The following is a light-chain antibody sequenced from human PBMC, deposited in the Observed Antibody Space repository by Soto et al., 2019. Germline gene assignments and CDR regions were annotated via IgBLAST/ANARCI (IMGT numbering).Light chain of an antibody. CDR1: QGITDF. CDR2: AAS. CDR3: HKYNSAPFA. J-gene: IGKJ3*01. V-gene: IGKV1-27*01. Sequence: DIQMIQSPSSLSASIGDRVTITCRASQGITDFLAWYQQKPGKVPKLLIYAASPLQSGVPSRFSGSGSGTDFTLTISSLQPEDVATYYCHKYNSAPFAFGPGTKVDIK.